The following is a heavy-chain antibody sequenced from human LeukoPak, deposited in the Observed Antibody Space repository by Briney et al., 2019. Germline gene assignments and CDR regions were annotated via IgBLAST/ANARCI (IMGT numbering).Heavy chain of an antibody. CDR1: GFTFSSYS. Sequence: TGGSLRLSCAASGFTFSSYSINWVRQAPGKGLEWVSHISSSGTAIYYADSVKGRFTISRDNAKNSLYLQMNSLRAEDTAVYYCARTLGSSWSRDAFDIWGQGTMVTVSS. J-gene: IGHJ3*02. D-gene: IGHD6-13*01. CDR3: ARTLGSSWSRDAFDI. V-gene: IGHV3-48*04. CDR2: ISSSGTAI.